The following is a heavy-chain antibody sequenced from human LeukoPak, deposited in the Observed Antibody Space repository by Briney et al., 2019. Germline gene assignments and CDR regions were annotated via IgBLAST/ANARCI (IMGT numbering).Heavy chain of an antibody. CDR1: GGSISSGSYY. CDR3: ASRYSSGFHAFDI. V-gene: IGHV4-61*02. CDR2: IYTSGST. D-gene: IGHD6-19*01. J-gene: IGHJ3*02. Sequence: PSQTLSLTCTVSGGSISSGSYYWSWIRQPAGKRLEWIGRIYTSGSTNYNPSLKSRVTISVDTSKNQFSLKLSSVTAADTAVYYCASRYSSGFHAFDIWGQGTMVTVSS.